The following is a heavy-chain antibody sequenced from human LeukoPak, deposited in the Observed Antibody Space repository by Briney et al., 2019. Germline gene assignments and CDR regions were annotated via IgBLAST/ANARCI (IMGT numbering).Heavy chain of an antibody. J-gene: IGHJ4*02. D-gene: IGHD3-22*01. CDR3: ARGPGYDSSAYYHLDY. V-gene: IGHV4-39*07. Sequence: SETLSLTCTVSGGSISSSSYYWGWIRQPPGKGLEWIGEINHSGNTNYNPSLKSRVTISVDTSKNQFLLQLSSVTAADTAVYYCARGPGYDSSAYYHLDYWGQGTLVTVSS. CDR2: INHSGNT. CDR1: GGSISSSSYY.